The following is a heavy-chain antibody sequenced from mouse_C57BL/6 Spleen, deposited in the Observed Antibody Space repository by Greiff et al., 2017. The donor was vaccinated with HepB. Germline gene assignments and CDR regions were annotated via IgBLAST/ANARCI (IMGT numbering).Heavy chain of an antibody. J-gene: IGHJ4*01. CDR3: ARSGYYGSSRGYAMDY. CDR2: INPNNGGT. V-gene: IGHV1-22*01. CDR1: GYTFTDYN. D-gene: IGHD1-1*01. Sequence: EVQLQQSGPELVKPGASVKMSCKASGYTFTDYNMHWVKQSHGKSLEWIGYINPNNGGTSYNQKFKGKATLTVNKSSSTAYMELRSLTSEDSAVYYCARSGYYGSSRGYAMDYWGQGTSVTVSS.